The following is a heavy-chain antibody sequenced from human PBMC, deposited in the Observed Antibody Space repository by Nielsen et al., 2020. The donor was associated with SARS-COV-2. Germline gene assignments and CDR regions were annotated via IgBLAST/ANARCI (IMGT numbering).Heavy chain of an antibody. CDR2: IYYSGST. D-gene: IGHD5-18*01. J-gene: IGHJ3*02. CDR1: GGSISSGGYY. CDR3: ARAERGYSYDDAFDI. Sequence: SETLSLTCTVSGGSISSGGYYWSWIRQQPGKGLEWIGYIYYSGSTYYNPSLKSRVTISVDTSKNQFSLKLSSVTAADTAVYYCARAERGYSYDDAFDIWGQGTMVTVSS. V-gene: IGHV4-31*03.